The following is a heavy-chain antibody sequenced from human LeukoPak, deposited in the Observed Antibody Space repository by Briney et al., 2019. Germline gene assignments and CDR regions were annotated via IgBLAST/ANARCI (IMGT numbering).Heavy chain of an antibody. Sequence: PGGSLRLSCAASGFTVNDNYMSWVREAPGKGLEWSSVIYRSGDTYYADSVKGRFTVSRDNDQNTLYLQLNSLRPEDTAVYYCARDRVKSDDILTGYPHYYYYFDMDVWGKGTVVTVSS. CDR3: ARDRVKSDDILTGYPHYYYYFDMDV. J-gene: IGHJ6*03. CDR2: IYRSGDT. V-gene: IGHV3-66*03. D-gene: IGHD3-9*01. CDR1: GFTVNDNY.